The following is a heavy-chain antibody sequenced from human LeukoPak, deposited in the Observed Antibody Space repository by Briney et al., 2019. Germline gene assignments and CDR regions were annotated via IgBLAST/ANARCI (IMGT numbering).Heavy chain of an antibody. CDR2: MNPNSGNT. CDR3: ATAHSYSSSSFDP. CDR1: GYTFTTYD. V-gene: IGHV1-8*01. J-gene: IGHJ5*02. D-gene: IGHD6-6*01. Sequence: ASVKVSCKASGYTFTTYDIIWVRQATGQGLEWMGWMNPNSGNTGYAQKFQGRVTMTRDTSISTAYMELSSLRSEDTAVYYCATAHSYSSSSFDPWGQGTLVTVSS.